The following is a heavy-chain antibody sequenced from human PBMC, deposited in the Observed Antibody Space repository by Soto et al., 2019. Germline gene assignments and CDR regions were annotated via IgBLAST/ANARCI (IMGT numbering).Heavy chain of an antibody. V-gene: IGHV4-34*01. CDR2: INHSGST. CDR1: GGSFSGYY. CDR3: ARGPYYGMDV. Sequence: PSETLSLTCAVYGGSFSGYYWSWIRQPPGKGLEWIGEINHSGSTNYNPSLKSRVTISVDTSKNQFSLKLSSVTAADTAVYYCARGPYYGMDVWGQGTKVT. J-gene: IGHJ6*02.